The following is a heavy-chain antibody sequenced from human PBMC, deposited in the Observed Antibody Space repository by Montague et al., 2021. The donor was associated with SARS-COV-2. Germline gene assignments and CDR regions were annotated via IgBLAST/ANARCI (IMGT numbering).Heavy chain of an antibody. J-gene: IGHJ4*02. D-gene: IGHD1-14*01. CDR1: GGSFSTYY. CDR3: ARAQPPTIEF. V-gene: IGHV4-59*01. CDR2: AFLSGNI. Sequence: SETLSLTCTVSGGSFSTYYWTWIRQPPNKGMEWIGNAFLSGNINRNPSLTSRVSMSVDTSKNQFFLVLNSVTPAATAIYYCARAQPPTIEFWGQGTLVTVSS.